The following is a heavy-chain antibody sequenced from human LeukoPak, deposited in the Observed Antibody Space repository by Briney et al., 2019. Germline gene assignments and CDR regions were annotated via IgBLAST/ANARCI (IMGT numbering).Heavy chain of an antibody. CDR3: TARPERPSFWFDP. J-gene: IGHJ5*02. CDR1: GGSFSGYY. V-gene: IGHV4-34*01. Sequence: PSETLSLTCAVYGGSFSGYYWSWIRQPPGKGLEWIGEINHSGSTNYNPSLKSRVTISVDTSKNQFSLKLSSVTAADTAVYYCTARPERPSFWFDPWGQGTLVTVSS. CDR2: INHSGST. D-gene: IGHD1-14*01.